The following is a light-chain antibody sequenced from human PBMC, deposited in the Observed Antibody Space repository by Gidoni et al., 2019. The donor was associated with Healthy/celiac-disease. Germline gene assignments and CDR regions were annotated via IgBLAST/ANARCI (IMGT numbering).Light chain of an antibody. J-gene: IGKJ1*01. CDR3: QQYNSYSWT. CDR2: KAS. V-gene: IGKV1-5*03. CDR1: QSISSW. Sequence: DIHMTPSPSTLSASVGDRVTITCRASQSISSWLAWYQQKPGKAPKLLIYKASSLESGVPSRFSGSGSGTEFTLTISSLQPDDFATYYCQQYNSYSWTFGQXTKVEIK.